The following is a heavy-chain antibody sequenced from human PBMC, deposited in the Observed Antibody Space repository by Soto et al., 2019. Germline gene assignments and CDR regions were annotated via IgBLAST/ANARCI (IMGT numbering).Heavy chain of an antibody. D-gene: IGHD3-3*01. J-gene: IGHJ6*02. CDR1: GGTFSSYA. CDR3: ARGRHSSYDFWSGYPSTTQNYYYYGMDV. V-gene: IGHV1-69*13. CDR2: IIPIFGTA. Sequence: GASVKVSCKASGGTFSSYAISWVRQAPGQGLEWMGGIIPIFGTANYAQKFQGRVTITADESTSTAYMELSSLRSEDTAVYYCARGRHSSYDFWSGYPSTTQNYYYYGMDVWGQGTTVTVSS.